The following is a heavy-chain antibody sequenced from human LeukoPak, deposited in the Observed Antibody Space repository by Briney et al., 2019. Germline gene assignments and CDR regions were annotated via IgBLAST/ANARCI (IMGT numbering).Heavy chain of an antibody. CDR3: ARDGDSSNTPLDY. D-gene: IGHD6-13*01. CDR1: GFTFSSYS. V-gene: IGHV3-21*01. Sequence: GGSLRLSCAASGFTFSSYSMNWVRQAPGKGLEWVSSISSSSSYIYYADSVKGRFTISRDNAKNSLYLQMNSLRAEDTAVCYCARDGDSSNTPLDYWGQETLVTVSS. J-gene: IGHJ4*02. CDR2: ISSSSSYI.